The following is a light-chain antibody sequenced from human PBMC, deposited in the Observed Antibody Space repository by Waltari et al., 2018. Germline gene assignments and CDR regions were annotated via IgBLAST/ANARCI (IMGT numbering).Light chain of an antibody. CDR3: QSYDSSVVGNWV. J-gene: IGLJ3*02. V-gene: IGLV1-40*01. CDR2: VNT. Sequence: QSVLTQPPSVSGAPGQRVTISCTGSSSNLGAGYDVHWYQQLPGTAPKLRIYVNTNRPSGVPDRFSGAKSGTSASRAITGLQAEDEADYYCQSYDSSVVGNWVFGGGTKLTVL. CDR1: SSNLGAGYD.